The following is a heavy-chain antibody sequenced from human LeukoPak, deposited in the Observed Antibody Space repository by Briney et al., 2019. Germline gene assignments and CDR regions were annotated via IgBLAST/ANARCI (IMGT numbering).Heavy chain of an antibody. D-gene: IGHD4-17*01. CDR3: AKGGGDYDPGSFDY. Sequence: GGSLRLSCAASGFTFSSYWMHWVRPAPGKGLVWVSHINTDGRTTRYADSVKGRFTISRDNSKNTLYPQMNSLRAEDTAVYYCAKGGGDYDPGSFDYWGQGTLVTVSS. CDR2: INTDGRTT. J-gene: IGHJ4*02. V-gene: IGHV3-74*01. CDR1: GFTFSSYW.